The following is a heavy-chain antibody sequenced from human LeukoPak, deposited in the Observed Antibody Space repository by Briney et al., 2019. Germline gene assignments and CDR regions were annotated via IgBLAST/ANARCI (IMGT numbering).Heavy chain of an antibody. V-gene: IGHV1-2*06. D-gene: IGHD7-27*01. J-gene: IGHJ4*02. CDR1: RYTFTDYF. CDR3: ARDLSSTPHWELDY. CDR2: VNSNSAVA. Sequence: GASVKVSCKTSRYTFTDYFIHWVRQAPGQGLEWMGRVNSNSAVAESEEKFQGRVTVTRDTSIRTVYMELFRLTSDDTAIYYCARDLSSTPHWELDYWGQGTLVTVSS.